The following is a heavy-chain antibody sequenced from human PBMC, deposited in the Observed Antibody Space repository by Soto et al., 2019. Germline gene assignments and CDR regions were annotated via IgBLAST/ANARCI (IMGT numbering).Heavy chain of an antibody. CDR1: GFTFSSYA. V-gene: IGHV3-30-3*01. CDR2: ISYDGSNK. CDR3: ARVPDFRYCNTGTCYPDS. Sequence: GGSLRLSCAASGFTFSSYAMHWVRQAPGKGLEWVAVISYDGSNKYYADSVKGRFTISRDNSKNTLYLQMNSLRAEDTAVYYCARVPDFRYCNTGTCYPDSWGQGTLVTVSS. D-gene: IGHD2-15*01. J-gene: IGHJ4*02.